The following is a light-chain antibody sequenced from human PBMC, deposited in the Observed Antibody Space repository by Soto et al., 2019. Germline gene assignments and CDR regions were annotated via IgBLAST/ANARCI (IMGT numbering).Light chain of an antibody. CDR1: QSISTY. J-gene: IGKJ3*01. CDR2: AAS. Sequence: DIQMTQSPSSLAASVGDGVTITCRTSQSISTYLNWYQHKPGKAPKLLIYAASSLQTGVPSRFSGSGSDTHFTLTVSSLQSEDFATYYCEQSSNLPLTFGPGTKVDFK. V-gene: IGKV1-39*01. CDR3: EQSSNLPLT.